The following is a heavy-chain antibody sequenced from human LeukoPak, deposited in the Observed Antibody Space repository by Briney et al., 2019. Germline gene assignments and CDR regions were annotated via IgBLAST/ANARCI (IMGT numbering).Heavy chain of an antibody. CDR1: GFTFSTYC. J-gene: IGHJ4*02. CDR2: IISSSRNT. CDR3: ARGGTFGVDISDY. V-gene: IGHV3-21*01. D-gene: IGHD3-3*01. Sequence: PGGSLRLSCAVSGFTFSTYCMTWVRQAPGKWLEWVSSIISSSRNTYYADSVKGRFTISRDNAKNSLYLQMNSLRAEDTAVYYCARGGTFGVDISDYWGQGTLVTVSS.